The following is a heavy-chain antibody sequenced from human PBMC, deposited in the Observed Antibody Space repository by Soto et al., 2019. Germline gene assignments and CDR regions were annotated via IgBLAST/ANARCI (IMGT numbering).Heavy chain of an antibody. CDR3: ARAWTAAAGWANWFDL. CDR1: GGSISGAGYY. J-gene: IGHJ5*02. V-gene: IGHV4-31*03. D-gene: IGHD6-13*01. CDR2: IYYSGTT. Sequence: QVQLQESGPGLVEPSQTLSLTCTVSGGSISGAGYYWSWIRQNPGKGLEWIGYIYYSGTTYYNPSLKSRLTTSAATSKTQLSLNLKSVTAADTAVYYCARAWTAAAGWANWFDLWGQGTLVTVSS.